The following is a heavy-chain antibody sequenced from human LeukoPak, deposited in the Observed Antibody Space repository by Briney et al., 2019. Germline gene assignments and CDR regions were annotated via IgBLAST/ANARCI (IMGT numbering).Heavy chain of an antibody. CDR2: INSNTGNP. Sequence: ASVKVSRKASGYTFTSYAMNWVRQAPGQGLEWMGWINSNTGNPTYAQGFTGRFVFSLDTSVSTAYLQISSLKAEDTAVYYCARDTALISWEGLEFPYHTWFEPWGQGTLVTVSS. D-gene: IGHD1-26*01. CDR1: GYTFTSYA. CDR3: ARDTALISWEGLEFPYHTWFEP. J-gene: IGHJ5*02. V-gene: IGHV7-4-1*02.